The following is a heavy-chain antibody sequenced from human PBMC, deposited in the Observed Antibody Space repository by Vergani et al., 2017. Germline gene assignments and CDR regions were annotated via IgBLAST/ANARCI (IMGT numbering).Heavy chain of an antibody. CDR1: GGSISSGGYY. CDR3: ARVSVISNSNYDYYYGMDV. CDR2: LYYSGST. Sequence: QVQLQESGPGLVKPSQTLSLTCTVSGGSISSGGYYWSWIRQHPGKGLDWIGYLYYSGSTYYNPSLKSRVTISVDTSKNQFSLKLSSVTAADTAVYYCARVSVISNSNYDYYYGMDVWGQGTTVTVSS. J-gene: IGHJ6*02. V-gene: IGHV4-31*03. D-gene: IGHD4-11*01.